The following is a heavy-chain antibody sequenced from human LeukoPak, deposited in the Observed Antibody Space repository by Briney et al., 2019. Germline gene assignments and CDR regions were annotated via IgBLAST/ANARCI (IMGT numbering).Heavy chain of an antibody. CDR3: ARPDYDYVWGSYSPLGY. CDR2: ILYDGSNI. Sequence: GGSLRLSCAASGFTLNNYGMHWVRQAPGKGLEWVAFILYDGSNIYYADSVKGRFAISRDNSKNTQYLQMSSLRPEDTAVYYCARPDYDYVWGSYSPLGYWGQGTLVTVSS. D-gene: IGHD3-16*01. CDR1: GFTLNNYG. V-gene: IGHV3-30*02. J-gene: IGHJ4*02.